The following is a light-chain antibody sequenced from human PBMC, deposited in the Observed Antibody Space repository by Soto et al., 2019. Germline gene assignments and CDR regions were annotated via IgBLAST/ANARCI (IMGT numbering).Light chain of an antibody. CDR2: RAS. CDR3: QQYTTYPT. J-gene: IGKJ5*01. Sequence: DIQMTQSPSTLSASIGDTVTITCRASQTVLTWLAWYQQEPGKAPKLLIYRASTLESGVPSRFSGNGSGTEFTLTISSLQPDDLATYYCQQYTTYPTFGQGTRLEIK. CDR1: QTVLTW. V-gene: IGKV1-5*03.